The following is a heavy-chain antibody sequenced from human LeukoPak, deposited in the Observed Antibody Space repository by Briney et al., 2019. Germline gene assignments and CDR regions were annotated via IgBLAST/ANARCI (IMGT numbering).Heavy chain of an antibody. CDR3: ARDRGTWNDDGFDY. CDR1: GGSISSYY. J-gene: IGHJ4*02. V-gene: IGHV4-4*07. D-gene: IGHD1-1*01. Sequence: SETLSLTCTVSGGSISSYYWSWIRQPTGKGLEWIGRIYISGSTIYNPSLKSRVTMSVDTSKNQFSLKLSSVTAADTAVYYCARDRGTWNDDGFDYWGQGTLVTVSS. CDR2: IYISGST.